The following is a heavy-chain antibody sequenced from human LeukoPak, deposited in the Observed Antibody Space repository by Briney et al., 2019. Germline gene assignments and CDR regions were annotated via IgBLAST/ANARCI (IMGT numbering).Heavy chain of an antibody. CDR1: GFSLSGLG. CDR3: ANDFWSSRDY. CDR2: VIYDGSNT. J-gene: IGHJ4*02. Sequence: GGSLRLSCAASGFSLSGLGMHWVRQAPGRGLQWVAFVIYDGSNTYYTDSVKGRFTISRDDSKNTLYLQMNSLRPEDTAVYYCANDFWSSRDYWGQGTLVTVSS. D-gene: IGHD3-3*01. V-gene: IGHV3-30*02.